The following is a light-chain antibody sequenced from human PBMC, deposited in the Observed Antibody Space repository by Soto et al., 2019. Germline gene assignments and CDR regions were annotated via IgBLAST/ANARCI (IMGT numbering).Light chain of an antibody. J-gene: IGKJ4*01. CDR3: QKYNSAPPLT. Sequence: DIQMTQSPSSLSASVGDRVTITCRASQGISNYLAWYQQKPGKVPKLLIYAASTLQSGVPSRFSGSGSGTDFTLTISSLQPKDVATYYCQKYNSAPPLTFGGGTKVEIK. CDR1: QGISNY. V-gene: IGKV1-27*01. CDR2: AAS.